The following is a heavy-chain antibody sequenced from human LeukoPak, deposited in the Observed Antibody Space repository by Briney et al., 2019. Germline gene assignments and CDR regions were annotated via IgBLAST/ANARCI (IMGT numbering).Heavy chain of an antibody. J-gene: IGHJ4*02. CDR1: GFTFSGFD. Sequence: GGSLKLSCATSGFTFSGFDIQWVRQASGKGLEWVGRIGSKTYNYATAYDASVKGRFTISRDDSEKTAYLQMNSLKIEDTAVYYCTPYRNAHQWGQGTLVTVSS. V-gene: IGHV3-73*01. CDR3: TPYRNAHQ. D-gene: IGHD2-2*01. CDR2: IGSKTYNYAT.